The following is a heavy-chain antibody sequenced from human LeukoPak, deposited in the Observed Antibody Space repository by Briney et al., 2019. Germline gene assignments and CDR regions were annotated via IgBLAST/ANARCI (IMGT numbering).Heavy chain of an antibody. CDR1: GFTFSRYA. V-gene: IGHV3-23*01. J-gene: IGHJ4*02. D-gene: IGHD2-15*01. CDR3: AKEGGGGSYYFDY. Sequence: GGSLRLSCAASGFTFSRYAMSWVRQAPGKGLEWVSVITGSGDSTSNADSVKGRFTISRDNSKNTLYLQMNSLRAEDAAVYYCAKEGGGGSYYFDYWGQGTLVTASS. CDR2: ITGSGDST.